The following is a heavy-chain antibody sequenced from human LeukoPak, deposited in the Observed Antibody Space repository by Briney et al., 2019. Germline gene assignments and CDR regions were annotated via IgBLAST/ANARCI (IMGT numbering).Heavy chain of an antibody. J-gene: IGHJ5*02. CDR3: ARKATFGDYARGWFDL. V-gene: IGHV4-34*01. D-gene: IGHD4-17*01. Sequence: PSETLSLTCAVYGGSFSGYYWSWIRQPPGKGLEWIGSIYYSGSTYYNPSLKSRVTISVDTSKNQFSLKMSSVTAADTAVYYCARKATFGDYARGWFDLWGQGTLVTVSA. CDR1: GGSFSGYY. CDR2: IYYSGST.